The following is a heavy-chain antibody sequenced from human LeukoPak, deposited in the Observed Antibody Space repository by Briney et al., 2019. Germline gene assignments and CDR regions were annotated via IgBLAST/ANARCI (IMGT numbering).Heavy chain of an antibody. Sequence: SETLSLTCTVSGGSISSYYWSWIRQPPGKGLEWIGYIYYSGSTNYNPSLKSRVTISVDTSKNQFSLKLRSLTAADTAVYYCARYGAVAGSDYWGQGTLVTVSS. CDR3: ARYGAVAGSDY. D-gene: IGHD6-19*01. J-gene: IGHJ4*02. V-gene: IGHV4-59*08. CDR1: GGSISSYY. CDR2: IYYSGST.